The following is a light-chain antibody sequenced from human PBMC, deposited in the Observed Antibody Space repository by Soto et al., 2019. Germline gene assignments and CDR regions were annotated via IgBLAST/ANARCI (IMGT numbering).Light chain of an antibody. J-gene: IGLJ1*01. CDR1: SRDVGYYNL. CDR3: CSYAGSGALGF. CDR2: EVT. V-gene: IGLV2-23*02. Sequence: QSALTQPASVSGSPGQSITISCTGTSRDVGYYNLVSWFRQHPGNAPKLIIYEVTKRPSGVSDRFSGSKSGNTASLTISGLQPEDEADYYCCSYAGSGALGFFGAGTKATAL.